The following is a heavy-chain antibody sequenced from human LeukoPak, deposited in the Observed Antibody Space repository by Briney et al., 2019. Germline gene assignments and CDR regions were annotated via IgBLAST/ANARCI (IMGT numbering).Heavy chain of an antibody. J-gene: IGHJ6*02. Sequence: PGGSLRLSCAASGFTFSSYSMNWVRQALGKGLEWVSSISSSSSYIYYADSVKGRFTISRDNAKNSLYLQMNSLRAEDTAVYYCARGPLSGLYYYYGMDVWGQGTTVTVSS. CDR1: GFTFSSYS. CDR3: ARGPLSGLYYYYGMDV. CDR2: ISSSSSYI. D-gene: IGHD3-10*01. V-gene: IGHV3-21*01.